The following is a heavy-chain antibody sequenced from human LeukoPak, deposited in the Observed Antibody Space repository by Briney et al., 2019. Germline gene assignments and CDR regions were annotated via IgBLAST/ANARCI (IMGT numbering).Heavy chain of an antibody. CDR2: IYYSGST. CDR1: GGSLSSDNRGWW. J-gene: IGHJ4*02. Sequence: SETLSLTCAVSGGSLSSDNRGWWWTWIRQHPGKGLEWIGYIYYSGSTYYNPSLKSRVTISVDTSKNQFSLKLSSVTAADTAVYYCARTPTTVTTDYFDYWGQGTLVTVSS. CDR3: ARTPTTVTTDYFDY. D-gene: IGHD4-17*01. V-gene: IGHV4-31*11.